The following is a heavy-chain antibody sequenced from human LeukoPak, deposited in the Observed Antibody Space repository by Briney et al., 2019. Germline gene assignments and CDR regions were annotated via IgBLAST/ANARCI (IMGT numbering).Heavy chain of an antibody. Sequence: PSETLSLTCTVSGGSISSSSYYWGWIRQPPGKGLEWIGSIYYSGSTYYNPSLKSRVTISVDTSKNQFSLKLSSVTAAATAVYYCARRPVGYCSSTSCYKGGTLDYWGQGTLVTVSS. V-gene: IGHV4-39*01. CDR1: GGSISSSSYY. CDR3: ARRPVGYCSSTSCYKGGTLDY. J-gene: IGHJ4*02. D-gene: IGHD2-2*02. CDR2: IYYSGST.